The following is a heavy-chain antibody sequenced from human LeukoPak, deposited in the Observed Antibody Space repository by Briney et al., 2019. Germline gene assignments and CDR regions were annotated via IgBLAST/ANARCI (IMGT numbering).Heavy chain of an antibody. J-gene: IGHJ4*02. D-gene: IGHD6-19*01. Sequence: SETLSLTCTVSGGSISSSSYYWGWIRQPPGKGLEWIGSIYYSGSTYYNPSLKSRVTISVDTSKNQFSLKLSSVTAADTAVYYCARGLIAVSGISFDYWGQGTLVTVSS. CDR3: ARGLIAVSGISFDY. CDR2: IYYSGST. V-gene: IGHV4-39*07. CDR1: GGSISSSSYY.